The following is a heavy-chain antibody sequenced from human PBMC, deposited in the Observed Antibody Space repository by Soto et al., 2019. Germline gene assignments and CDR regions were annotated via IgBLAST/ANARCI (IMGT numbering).Heavy chain of an antibody. J-gene: IGHJ4*02. CDR3: ARVGHCPIRYSSSCQLDY. CDR2: INPNSGGT. V-gene: IGHV1-2*04. D-gene: IGHD6-13*01. CDR1: GYTLTELS. Sequence: ASVKVSWKVSGYTLTELSMHWVRQAPGKGLEWMGWINPNSGGTNYAQKFQGWVTMTRDTSISTAYMELSRLRSDDTAVYYCARVGHCPIRYSSSCQLDYWGQGTLVTVSS.